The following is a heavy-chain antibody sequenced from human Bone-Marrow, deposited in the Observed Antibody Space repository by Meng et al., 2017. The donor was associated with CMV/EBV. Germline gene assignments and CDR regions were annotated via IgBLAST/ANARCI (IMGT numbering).Heavy chain of an antibody. J-gene: IGHJ4*02. D-gene: IGHD3-22*01. Sequence: GGSLRLSCAASGFTFDDYGMSWVRQAPGKGLEWVSGINWNGGSTGYADSVKGRFTISRDNAKNSLYLRMNNLRAEDTAVYYCARDKTHRSNYYDSSGIVWGQGALVTVSS. CDR1: GFTFDDYG. CDR2: INWNGGST. V-gene: IGHV3-20*04. CDR3: ARDKTHRSNYYDSSGIV.